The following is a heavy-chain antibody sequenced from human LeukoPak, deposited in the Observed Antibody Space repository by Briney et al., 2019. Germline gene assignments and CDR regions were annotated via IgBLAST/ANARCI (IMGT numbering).Heavy chain of an antibody. CDR1: GYTFTSYD. D-gene: IGHD6-13*01. CDR2: MNPNCGNT. J-gene: IGHJ4*02. Sequence: ASVKVSCKASGYTFTSYDINWVRQAPGQGLEWMGWMNPNCGNTDYAQKFQGRVAMTRNTSISTSYMELSSLRSEDTAVYYCARAHSSSWSNDPFDYWGQGTLVTVS. V-gene: IGHV1-8*01. CDR3: ARAHSSSWSNDPFDY.